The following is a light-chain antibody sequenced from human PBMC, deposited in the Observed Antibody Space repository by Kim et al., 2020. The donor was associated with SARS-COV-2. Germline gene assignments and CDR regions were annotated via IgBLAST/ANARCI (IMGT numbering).Light chain of an antibody. CDR1: SSDVGSYKY. CDR2: DVS. CDR3: CSYAGTYIHYV. J-gene: IGLJ1*01. Sequence: QSALTQPRSVSGSPGQSVTIACTGTSSDVGSYKYVSWYQHHPGNAPKLLIYDVSERLSGVPDRFSGSKSGNTASLSISGLQAEDEADYYCCSYAGTYIHYVFGTGTKVTVL. V-gene: IGLV2-11*01.